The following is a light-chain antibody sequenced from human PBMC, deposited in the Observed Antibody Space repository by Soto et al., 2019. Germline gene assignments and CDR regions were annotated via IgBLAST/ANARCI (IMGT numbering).Light chain of an antibody. CDR3: QQSYSTPVT. CDR1: QSISSY. Sequence: DIQMTQSPSSLSASVGDRVTITCRARQSISSYLNCYQQKPGKAPKLLIYAASRLQSVVPSRFSGSGSGTDFTLTISSLQPDDFETYYWQQSYSTPVTFGGGTKVEIK. CDR2: AAS. J-gene: IGKJ4*01. V-gene: IGKV1-39*01.